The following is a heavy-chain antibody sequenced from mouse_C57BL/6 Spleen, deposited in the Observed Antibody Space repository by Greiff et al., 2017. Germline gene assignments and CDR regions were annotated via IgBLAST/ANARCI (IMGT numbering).Heavy chain of an antibody. V-gene: IGHV5-17*01. CDR1: GFTFSDYG. CDR2: ISSGSSTI. J-gene: IGHJ2*01. CDR3: ARRDGYDY. D-gene: IGHD2-3*01. Sequence: EVKVVESGGGLVKPGGSLKLSCAASGFTFSDYGMHWVRQAPEKGLEWVAYISSGSSTIYYADTGKGRFTISRDNAKNTLFLQMTRLRSEDTAMYYCARRDGYDYWGQGTTLTVSS.